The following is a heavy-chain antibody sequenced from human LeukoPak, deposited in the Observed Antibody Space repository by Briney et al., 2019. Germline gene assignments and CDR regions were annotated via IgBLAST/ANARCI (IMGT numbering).Heavy chain of an antibody. V-gene: IGHV4-31*03. D-gene: IGHD4-17*01. CDR3: ARDTRADGDYFDY. J-gene: IGHJ4*02. CDR1: GGSISSGGYF. CDR2: IYYSGRT. Sequence: PSQTLSLTCTVSGGSISSGGYFRNWIRQHPGKGLEWIGYIYYSGRTYCNPSLKSRLSISVDTSKNQFSLKLSSVTAADTAVYYCARDTRADGDYFDYWGQGTLVTVSS.